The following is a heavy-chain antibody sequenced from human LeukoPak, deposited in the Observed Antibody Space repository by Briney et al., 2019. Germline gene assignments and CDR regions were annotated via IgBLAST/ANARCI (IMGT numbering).Heavy chain of an antibody. V-gene: IGHV4-4*07. D-gene: IGHD3-10*01. CDR3: ARDYSYYYGSGSFDYYYYYMDV. CDR2: IYTSGST. J-gene: IGHJ6*03. Sequence: PSETLSLTCTVSGASISSYYWSWIRQPAGKGLEWIGRIYTSGSTNYNPSLKSRVTMSVDTSKNQFSLKLSSVTAADTAVYYCARDYSYYYGSGSFDYYYYYMDVWGKGTTVTVSS. CDR1: GASISSYY.